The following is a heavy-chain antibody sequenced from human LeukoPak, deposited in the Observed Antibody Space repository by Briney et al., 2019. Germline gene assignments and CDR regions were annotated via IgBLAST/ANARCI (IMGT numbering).Heavy chain of an antibody. V-gene: IGHV3-23*01. CDR3: AKSGGNSKYLFDY. J-gene: IGHJ4*02. D-gene: IGHD4-23*01. CDR2: ISGST. CDR1: GFTFSSYA. Sequence: GASLRLSCAASGFTFSSYAMSWVRQAPGKGLEWVSTISGSTYYADSVKDRFTISRDNSKNTLYLQMTSLRAEDTAVYYCAKSGGNSKYLFDYWGQGTLVTVSS.